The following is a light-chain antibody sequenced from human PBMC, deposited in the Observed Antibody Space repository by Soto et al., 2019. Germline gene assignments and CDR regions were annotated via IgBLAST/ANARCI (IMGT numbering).Light chain of an antibody. V-gene: IGLV1-40*01. CDR1: SSNIGAGYD. J-gene: IGLJ2*01. CDR3: QSYASSLVV. CDR2: GNS. Sequence: QAVVTQPPSVSGAPGQRVTISCTGSSSNIGAGYDVHWYQQLPGTAPKLLIYGNSNRPSGVPDRFSGSKSGTSASLAITGLQAEDEADYYCQSYASSLVVFGGGTKVPS.